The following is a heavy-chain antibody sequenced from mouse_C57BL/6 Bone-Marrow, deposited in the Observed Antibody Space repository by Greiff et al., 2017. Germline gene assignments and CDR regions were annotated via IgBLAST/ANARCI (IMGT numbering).Heavy chain of an antibody. CDR2: IDPSDSET. V-gene: IGHV1-52*01. D-gene: IGHD5-1*01. Sequence: VQLQQPGAELVRPGSSVKLSCKASGYTFTSYWMHWVKQRPIQGLEWIGHIDPSDSETHYNQKFKDKATLTVDTSSSTAYMQLSNLTSEDSAVYYGARSDCEYDYYAMDYWGQGTSVTVSS. CDR3: ARSDCEYDYYAMDY. CDR1: GYTFTSYW. J-gene: IGHJ4*01.